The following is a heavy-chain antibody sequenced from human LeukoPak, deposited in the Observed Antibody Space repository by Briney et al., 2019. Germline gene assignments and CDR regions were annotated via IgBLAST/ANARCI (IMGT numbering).Heavy chain of an antibody. CDR2: FDPEDGET. CDR1: GYTFTSYY. J-gene: IGHJ6*03. CDR3: ATVADFWSGYLKYYYMDV. V-gene: IGHV1-24*01. Sequence: GASVKVSCKASGYTFTSYYMHWVRQAPGKGLEWMGGFDPEDGETIYAQKFQGRVTMTEDTSTDTAYMELSSLRSEDTAVYYCATVADFWSGYLKYYYMDVWGKGTTVTVSS. D-gene: IGHD3-3*01.